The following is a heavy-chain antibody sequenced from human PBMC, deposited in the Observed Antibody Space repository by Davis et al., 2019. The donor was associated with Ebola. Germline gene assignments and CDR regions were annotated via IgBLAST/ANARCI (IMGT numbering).Heavy chain of an antibody. CDR2: IYWNDDK. Sequence: SGPTLVKPTQTLTLTCTFSGFSLNTSGVGVGWIRQPPGKALEWLALIYWNDDKRYRPSLKSRLTITKDTSKNQVVLTMTNMDPVDTDTYYCAHSSRYCSSTSCPSWFDPWGQGTLVTVSS. J-gene: IGHJ5*02. CDR1: GFSLNTSGVG. CDR3: AHSSRYCSSTSCPSWFDP. V-gene: IGHV2-5*01. D-gene: IGHD2-2*01.